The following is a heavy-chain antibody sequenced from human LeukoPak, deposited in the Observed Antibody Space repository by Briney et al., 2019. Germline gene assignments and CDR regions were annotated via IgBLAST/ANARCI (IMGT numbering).Heavy chain of an antibody. CDR3: ARGTRNFDL. Sequence: SETLSLTCTVSGYSISSGYYWGWIRQPPGKGLEWIGSIYHSGSTYYNPSLKSRVTISVDTSKNQFSLKLSSVTAADTAVYYCARGTRNFDLWGQGTLVTVSS. V-gene: IGHV4-38-2*02. CDR1: GYSISSGYY. J-gene: IGHJ5*02. CDR2: IYHSGST. D-gene: IGHD1-14*01.